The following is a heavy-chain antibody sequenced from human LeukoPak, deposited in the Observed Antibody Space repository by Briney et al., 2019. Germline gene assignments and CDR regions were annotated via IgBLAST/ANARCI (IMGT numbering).Heavy chain of an antibody. CDR3: ARVLRPTTFAFDI. J-gene: IGHJ3*02. CDR1: GGSISSGDYY. D-gene: IGHD2-8*01. CDR2: IYYSGST. V-gene: IGHV4-30-4*01. Sequence: SETLSLTCTVSGGSISSGDYYWSWIRQPPGKGLEWIGYIYYSGSTYYNPSLKSRVTISVDTSKNQFSLKLSSVTAADPAVYYCARVLRPTTFAFDIWGQGTMVTVSS.